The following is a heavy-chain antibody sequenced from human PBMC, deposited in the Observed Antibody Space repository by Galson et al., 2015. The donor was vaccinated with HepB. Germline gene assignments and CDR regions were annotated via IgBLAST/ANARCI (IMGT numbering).Heavy chain of an antibody. CDR1: GGSVDIADNY. Sequence: LSLTCTVSGGSVDIADNYWTWLRQSPGKGLEWIGYVYASGSTYYNPSLKSRLTISVDTSKNQFSLKLRSVTAADTAVYYCAREAHYYDDIGYHGTFDRWGQGTLVTVSS. J-gene: IGHJ4*02. D-gene: IGHD3-16*01. CDR2: VYASGST. CDR3: AREAHYYDDIGYHGTFDR. V-gene: IGHV4-30-4*08.